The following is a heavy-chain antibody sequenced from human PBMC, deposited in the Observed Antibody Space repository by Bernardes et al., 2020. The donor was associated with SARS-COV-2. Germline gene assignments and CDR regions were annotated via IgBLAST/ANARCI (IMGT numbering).Heavy chain of an antibody. CDR2: ISYDGSNK. D-gene: IGHD4-17*01. Sequence: GGSLRLSCAASGFTFSSYAMHWVRQAPGKGLEWVAVISYDGSNKYYADSVKGRFTISRDNSKNTLYLQMNSLRSEDTAVYYCARAVNHSPDAFDIWGQGTMVTVSS. J-gene: IGHJ3*02. CDR1: GFTFSSYA. CDR3: ARAVNHSPDAFDI. V-gene: IGHV3-30-3*01.